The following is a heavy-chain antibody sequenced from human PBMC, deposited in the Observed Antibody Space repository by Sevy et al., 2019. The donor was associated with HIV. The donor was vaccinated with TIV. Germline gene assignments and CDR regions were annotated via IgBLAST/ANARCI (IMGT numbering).Heavy chain of an antibody. D-gene: IGHD3-22*01. Sequence: GGSLRLSCAASTFSVTDNYMSWVLQAPGKGLEWVSTIDSGGSTFYADSVKGRFTISRDNSKNTLYLQMNSLRAEDTTVSYCARDRYYDASAYYYYYYGLDVWGQGTTVTVSS. CDR3: ARDRYYDASAYYYYYYGLDV. V-gene: IGHV3-66*01. J-gene: IGHJ6*02. CDR1: TFSVTDNY. CDR2: IDSGGST.